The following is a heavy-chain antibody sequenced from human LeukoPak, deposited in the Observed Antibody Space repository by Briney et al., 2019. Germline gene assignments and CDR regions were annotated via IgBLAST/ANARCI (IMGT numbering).Heavy chain of an antibody. Sequence: PGRSLRLSCAASGFTFSSYAMHWVRQAPGKGLEWVAVISYDGSNKYYADSVKGRFTISRDNSKNTLYLQMNSLRAEDTAVYYCAKDRGSISDYWGQGTLVTVSS. V-gene: IGHV3-30-3*01. CDR2: ISYDGSNK. J-gene: IGHJ4*02. CDR1: GFTFSSYA. CDR3: AKDRGSISDY.